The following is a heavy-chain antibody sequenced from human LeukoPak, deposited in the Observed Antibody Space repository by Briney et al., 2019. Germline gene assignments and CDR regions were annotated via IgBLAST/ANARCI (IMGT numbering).Heavy chain of an antibody. CDR3: AKGQTTRYYYYGMDV. CDR1: RFTFSSYA. CDR2: ISGSGGST. Sequence: GGSLRLSCAASRFTFSSYAMSWVRQAPGKGLEWVSAISGSGGSTYYADSVKGRFTISRDNSKNTLYLQMNSLRAEDTAVYYCAKGQTTRYYYYGMDVWGKGTTVTASS. J-gene: IGHJ6*04. V-gene: IGHV3-23*01. D-gene: IGHD4-17*01.